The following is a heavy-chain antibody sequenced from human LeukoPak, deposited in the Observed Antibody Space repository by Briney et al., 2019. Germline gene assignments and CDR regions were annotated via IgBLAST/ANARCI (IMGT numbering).Heavy chain of an antibody. CDR1: GFTFTSYT. CDR2: ISSSSSYL. Sequence: PGGSLRLSCTASGFTFTSYTMNWVRQAPGKGLDWVSSISSSSSYLYYADSVKGRFTISRDNAKNSLYLQMNSLRAEDTAVYYCARDRGGTAMALYYFDYWGQGTLVTVSS. CDR3: ARDRGGTAMALYYFDY. J-gene: IGHJ4*02. V-gene: IGHV3-21*01. D-gene: IGHD5-18*01.